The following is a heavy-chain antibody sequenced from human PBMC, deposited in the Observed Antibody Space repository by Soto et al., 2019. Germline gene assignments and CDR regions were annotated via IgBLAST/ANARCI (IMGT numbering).Heavy chain of an antibody. V-gene: IGHV4-4*07. CDR2: NNTHGNT. CDR1: GGSLFGDY. J-gene: IGHJ5*02. Sequence: SETLSLTCTVSGGSLFGDYCTWIRQPAGGGLDWIGRNNTHGNTNYYPSLKSRVTMKVDPSRHNFYLNLTSVTVADTPAYFCVRSRSLEKWFDACGPGMQVTVSS. CDR3: VRSRSLEKWFDA.